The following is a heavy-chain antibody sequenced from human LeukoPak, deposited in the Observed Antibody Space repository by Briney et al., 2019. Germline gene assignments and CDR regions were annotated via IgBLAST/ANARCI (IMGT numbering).Heavy chain of an antibody. CDR2: IYHSGRT. J-gene: IGHJ6*03. D-gene: IGHD3-10*01. Sequence: SETLSLTCTVSGYSISSGYYWGWIRQPPGKGLEWIGSIYHSGRTFYNPSLKSRVTISVDTSKNQFSLKLTSVTAADTAVYYCARTTTVRGTYYMDVWGKGTTVTVSS. V-gene: IGHV4-38-2*02. CDR3: ARTTTVRGTYYMDV. CDR1: GYSISSGYY.